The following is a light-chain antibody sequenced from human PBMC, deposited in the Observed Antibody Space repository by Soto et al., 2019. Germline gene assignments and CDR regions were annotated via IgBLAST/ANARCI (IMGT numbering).Light chain of an antibody. V-gene: IGLV2-8*01. CDR3: SSYSASNNLYLV. CDR2: EVT. J-gene: IGLJ3*02. CDR1: SSDVGGYNY. Sequence: QSALTQPPSASGSPGQSVTISCTGTSSDVGGYNYVSWYQQYPGRSPKLIIYEVTKRPSGVPDRFSGSKSGNTASLTVSGLQAEDEADYYCSSYSASNNLYLVFGGGTQLTVL.